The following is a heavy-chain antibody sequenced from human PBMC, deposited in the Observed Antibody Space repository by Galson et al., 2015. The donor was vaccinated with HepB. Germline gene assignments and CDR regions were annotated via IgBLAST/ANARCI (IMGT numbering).Heavy chain of an antibody. D-gene: IGHD3-22*01. Sequence: SLRLSCAASGFTFSSYSMNWVRQAPGKGLEWVSSISSSSSYIYYADSVKGRFTIPRDNAKNSLYLQMNSLRAEDTAVYYCARDGATLMYYYDSSGYYGPYWGQGTLVTVSS. J-gene: IGHJ4*02. V-gene: IGHV3-21*01. CDR1: GFTFSSYS. CDR3: ARDGATLMYYYDSSGYYGPY. CDR2: ISSSSSYI.